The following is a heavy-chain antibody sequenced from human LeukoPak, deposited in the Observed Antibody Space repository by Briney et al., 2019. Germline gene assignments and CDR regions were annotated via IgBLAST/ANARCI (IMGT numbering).Heavy chain of an antibody. D-gene: IGHD3-10*01. CDR1: GYTFTGYY. Sequence: GASVKVSCKASGYTFTGYYMHWVRQAPGQGLEWMGWINPNSGGTNYAQKFQGRVTMTRNTSISTAYMELSSLRSEDTAVYYCARGEWFGELSKFDPWGQGTLVTVSS. V-gene: IGHV1-2*02. CDR3: ARGEWFGELSKFDP. CDR2: INPNSGGT. J-gene: IGHJ5*02.